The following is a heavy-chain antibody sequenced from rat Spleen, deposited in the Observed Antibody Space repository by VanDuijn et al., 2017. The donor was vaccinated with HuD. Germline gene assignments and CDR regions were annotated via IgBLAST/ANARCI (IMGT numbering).Heavy chain of an antibody. V-gene: IGHV5-31*01. Sequence: EVQLVESGGGLVQPGRSLKLSCVASGFTFHNYWMTWIRQAPGKGLEWISSITTTGGSTYYRDSVKGRFTISRDNAKSTLYLQMNSLRSEDTATYYCTRVGYYDGYYHVSFDYWGQGVMVTVSS. CDR2: ITTTGGST. CDR1: GFTFHNYW. CDR3: TRVGYYDGYYHVSFDY. D-gene: IGHD1-12*03. J-gene: IGHJ2*01.